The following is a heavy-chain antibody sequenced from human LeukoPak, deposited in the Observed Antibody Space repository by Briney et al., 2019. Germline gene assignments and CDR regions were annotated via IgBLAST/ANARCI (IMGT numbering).Heavy chain of an antibody. Sequence: SSETLSLTCAVYGGSFSGYYWSWIRQPPGKGLEWIGEINHSGSTNYNPYLKSRVTISVDTSKNQFSLKLSSVTAVDTAVYYCARVNVVVIAIMGSYNWFDPWGQGTLVTVSS. D-gene: IGHD2-21*01. CDR2: INHSGST. V-gene: IGHV4-34*01. J-gene: IGHJ5*02. CDR3: ARVNVVVIAIMGSYNWFDP. CDR1: GGSFSGYY.